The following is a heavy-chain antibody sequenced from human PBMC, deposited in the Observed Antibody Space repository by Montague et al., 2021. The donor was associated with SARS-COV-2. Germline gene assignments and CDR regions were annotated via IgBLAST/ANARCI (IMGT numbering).Heavy chain of an antibody. Sequence: SLRLSCAASGFTFGSYSMNWVRQAPGKGLEWVSYISRSSRTIYYADFVKGRITISRDNAKNSLYLQMNSLRAEDTAVYYCADYGDTEPFQHWGQGTLVTVSS. CDR2: ISRSSRTI. CDR3: ADYGDTEPFQH. V-gene: IGHV3-48*04. J-gene: IGHJ1*01. D-gene: IGHD4-17*01. CDR1: GFTFGSYS.